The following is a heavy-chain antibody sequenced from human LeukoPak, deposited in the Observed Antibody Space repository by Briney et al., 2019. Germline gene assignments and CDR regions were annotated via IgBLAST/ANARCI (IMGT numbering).Heavy chain of an antibody. D-gene: IGHD3-10*01. J-gene: IGHJ6*03. V-gene: IGHV4-34*01. CDR1: GGSFGGYY. Sequence: SETLSLTCAVYGGSFGGYYWSWIRQPPGKGLEWIGEINHSGSTNYNPSLKSRVTISVDTSKNQFSLNLRSVTAADTALYYCARARGYYGSGSYYKDYYYYYMDVWGRGTTVTISS. CDR3: ARARGYYGSGSYYKDYYYYYMDV. CDR2: INHSGST.